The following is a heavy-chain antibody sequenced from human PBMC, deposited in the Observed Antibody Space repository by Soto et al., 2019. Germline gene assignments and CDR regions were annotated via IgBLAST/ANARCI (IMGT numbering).Heavy chain of an antibody. J-gene: IGHJ5*02. CDR3: ARPAPYCSSTSCYRNWFDP. CDR2: INHSGST. Sequence: SETLSLTCAVYGGSFSGYYWSWIRQPPGKGLEWIGEINHSGSTNYNPSLKSRVTISVDTSKNQLSLKLSSVTAADTAVYYCARPAPYCSSTSCYRNWFDPWGQGTLVTVSS. V-gene: IGHV4-34*01. CDR1: GGSFSGYY. D-gene: IGHD2-2*01.